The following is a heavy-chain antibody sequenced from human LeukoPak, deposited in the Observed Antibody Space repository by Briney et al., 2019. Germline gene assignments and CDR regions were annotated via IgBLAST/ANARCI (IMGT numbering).Heavy chain of an antibody. J-gene: IGHJ4*02. V-gene: IGHV1-18*01. D-gene: IGHD3-22*01. CDR1: GYTFTSYG. Sequence: AAVNVCCKASGYTFTSYGISWVRQAPGQGLEWMGWISAYNGNTNYAQKLQGRVTMTTDTSTSTAYMELRSLRSDDTAVYYCARDYTGYDSSGYYYVGFDYWGQGILVTVSS. CDR2: ISAYNGNT. CDR3: ARDYTGYDSSGYYYVGFDY.